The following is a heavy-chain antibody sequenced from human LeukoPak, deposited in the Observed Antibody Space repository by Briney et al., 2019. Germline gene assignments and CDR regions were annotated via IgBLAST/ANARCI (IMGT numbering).Heavy chain of an antibody. J-gene: IGHJ4*02. D-gene: IGHD3-16*01. CDR2: ISGSGGST. CDR3: ARGGPEWPLDY. CDR1: RFTFSIYA. Sequence: GGSLRLSCAASRFTFSIYAMSWVRQAPGKGLEWVSGISGSGGSTNYADSVKGRFTISRDNSKNTLYLQMNSLRVEDTAVYYCARGGPEWPLDYWGQGTLVTVSS. V-gene: IGHV3-23*01.